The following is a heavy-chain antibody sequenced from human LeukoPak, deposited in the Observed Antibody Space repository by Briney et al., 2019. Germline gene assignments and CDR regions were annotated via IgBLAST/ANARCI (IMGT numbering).Heavy chain of an antibody. D-gene: IGHD3-10*01. Sequence: PGGSLRLSCAASGFTFSSYGMHWVRQAPGKGLEWVAFIRYDGSNKYYADSVKGRFTISRDNSKNTLNLQMNSLRAEDTAVYYCARDLGFGELLFEFDYWGQGTLVTVSS. CDR2: IRYDGSNK. V-gene: IGHV3-30*02. CDR1: GFTFSSYG. J-gene: IGHJ4*02. CDR3: ARDLGFGELLFEFDY.